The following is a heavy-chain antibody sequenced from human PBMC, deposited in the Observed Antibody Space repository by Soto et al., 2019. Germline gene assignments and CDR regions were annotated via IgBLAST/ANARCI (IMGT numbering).Heavy chain of an antibody. CDR3: ARDRLRYFDWSPGPHWFDP. D-gene: IGHD3-9*01. CDR1: GYTFTSYY. J-gene: IGHJ5*02. Sequence: GASVKVSCKASGYTFTSYYMHWVRQAPGQGLEWMGIINPSGGSTSYAQKFQGRVTMTRDTSTSTVYMELSSLRSEDTAVYYCARDRLRYFDWSPGPHWFDPWGQGTLVTVSS. CDR2: INPSGGST. V-gene: IGHV1-46*01.